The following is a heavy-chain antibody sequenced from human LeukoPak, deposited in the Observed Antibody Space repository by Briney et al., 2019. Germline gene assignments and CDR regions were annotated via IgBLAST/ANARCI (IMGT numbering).Heavy chain of an antibody. J-gene: IGHJ2*01. Sequence: GASVKVSCKASGDTFTSYYMHWVRQAPGQGLEWMVLINPTGGSTGYAQKFQGRVTMTRDMSTSTDYMELSSLRSEDTAVYYCAKGRDVYNYWYFDLWGRGTLVTVSS. CDR1: GDTFTSYY. CDR2: INPTGGST. CDR3: AKGRDVYNYWYFDL. D-gene: IGHD5-24*01. V-gene: IGHV1-46*01.